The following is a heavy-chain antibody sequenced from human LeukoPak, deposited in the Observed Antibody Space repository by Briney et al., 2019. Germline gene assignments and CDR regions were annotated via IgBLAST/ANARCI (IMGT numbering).Heavy chain of an antibody. CDR2: IIPIFGTA. V-gene: IGHV1-69*13. D-gene: IGHD3-3*01. CDR3: ARDRLVKNYDFWSGQWN. CDR1: GGTFSGYA. J-gene: IGHJ4*02. Sequence: SVKVSCKASGGTFSGYAISWVRQAPGQGLEWMGGIIPIFGTANYAQKFQGRVTITADESTSTAYMELSSLRSEDTAVYYCARDRLVKNYDFWSGQWNWGQGTLVTVSS.